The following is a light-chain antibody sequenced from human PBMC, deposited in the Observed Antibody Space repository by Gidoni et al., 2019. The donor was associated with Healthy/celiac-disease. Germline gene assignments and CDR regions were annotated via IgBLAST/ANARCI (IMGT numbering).Light chain of an antibody. CDR1: QGISSY. Sequence: AIRMTQSPSSFSASTGDRVTITCRASQGISSYLAWYQQKPGKAPKLLFYAASTLQSGVPSRFSGSGSGTDFTLTISCLQSEDFATYYCQQYYSYPLTFGGXTKVEIK. J-gene: IGKJ4*01. V-gene: IGKV1-8*01. CDR3: QQYYSYPLT. CDR2: AAS.